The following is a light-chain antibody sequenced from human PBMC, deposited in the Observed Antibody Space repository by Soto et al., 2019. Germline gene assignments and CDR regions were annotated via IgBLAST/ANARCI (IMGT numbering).Light chain of an antibody. CDR2: KAA. CDR1: QSISSW. CDR3: QQYNSDPTWT. Sequence: DIQMTQSPSTLSASVGDRVTITCRASQSISSWLAWYQQKPGKAPKLLIYKAASLESGVPSRFSVSGPWSQFTLTISSLQPDDFATYYCQQYNSDPTWTFGQGTKAEIK. V-gene: IGKV1-5*03. J-gene: IGKJ1*01.